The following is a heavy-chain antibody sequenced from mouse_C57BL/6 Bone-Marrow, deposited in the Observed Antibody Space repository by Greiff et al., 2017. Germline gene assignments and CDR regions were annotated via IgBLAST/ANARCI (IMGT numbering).Heavy chain of an antibody. CDR3: TGGVTTGFAY. Sequence: EVKLVESGGGLVQPGGSMKLSCVASGFTFSNYWMNWVRQSPEKGLEWVAQIRLKSDNYATHYAESVKGRFTISRDDSKSSVYLQMNNLRAEDTGIYYCTGGVTTGFAYWGQGTLVTVSA. CDR2: IRLKSDNYAT. CDR1: GFTFSNYW. V-gene: IGHV6-3*01. J-gene: IGHJ3*01. D-gene: IGHD2-2*01.